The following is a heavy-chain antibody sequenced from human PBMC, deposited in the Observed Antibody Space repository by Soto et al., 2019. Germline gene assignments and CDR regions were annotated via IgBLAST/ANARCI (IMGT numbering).Heavy chain of an antibody. V-gene: IGHV4-31*03. CDR3: ARTYSSSLLSWFDP. J-gene: IGHJ5*02. D-gene: IGHD6-6*01. Sequence: ALSLTCTVSGVSISSGGYYWSLIRQHPGKGLEWIGYIYYSGSTYYNPSLKSRVTISVDTSKNQFSLKLSSVTAADTAVYYCARTYSSSLLSWFDPWGQGTLVTVSS. CDR1: GVSISSGGYY. CDR2: IYYSGST.